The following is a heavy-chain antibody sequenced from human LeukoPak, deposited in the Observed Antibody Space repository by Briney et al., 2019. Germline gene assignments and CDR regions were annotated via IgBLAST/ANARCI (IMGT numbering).Heavy chain of an antibody. V-gene: IGHV3-30*02. J-gene: IGHJ4*02. Sequence: PGGSLRLSCAASGFTFSDYGMHWVRQAPGKGLEWVALIWYDGHTTDYGDSVKGRFTISRDNSNNTVYLQMNSLRPEDTAVYYCAKGPFRWLIKSPIEYWGQGTLVTVSS. CDR3: AKGPFRWLIKSPIEY. D-gene: IGHD6-19*01. CDR2: IWYDGHTT. CDR1: GFTFSDYG.